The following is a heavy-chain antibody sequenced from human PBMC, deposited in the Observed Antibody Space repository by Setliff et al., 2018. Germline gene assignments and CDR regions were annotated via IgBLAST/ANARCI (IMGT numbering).Heavy chain of an antibody. D-gene: IGHD5-12*01. CDR2: ISSNGGST. J-gene: IGHJ4*02. V-gene: IGHV3-64*02. Sequence: GSLRLSCAASGFTFSSYAMHWVRQAPGKGLEYVSAISSNGGSTYYADSVKGRFTISRDNSKNTLYLQMGSLRAEDMAVYYCARVGDSSGYDYWGQGTLVTVSS. CDR3: ARVGDSSGYDY. CDR1: GFTFSSYA.